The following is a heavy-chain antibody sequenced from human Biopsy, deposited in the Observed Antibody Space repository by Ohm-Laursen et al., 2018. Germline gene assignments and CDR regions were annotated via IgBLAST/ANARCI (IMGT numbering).Heavy chain of an antibody. CDR3: ARDLYDFCGGCPFDP. J-gene: IGHJ5*02. CDR2: INGSGGST. V-gene: IGHV3-23*01. D-gene: IGHD3-3*01. CDR1: GFTFSSHA. Sequence: SLRLSCAASGFTFSSHAMSWVRQAPGKGLECVSVINGSGGSTYYADPVKGRFTISRDNSKNTLYLQMDILRAEDTAMYYCARDLYDFCGGCPFDPWGQGTLVTVS.